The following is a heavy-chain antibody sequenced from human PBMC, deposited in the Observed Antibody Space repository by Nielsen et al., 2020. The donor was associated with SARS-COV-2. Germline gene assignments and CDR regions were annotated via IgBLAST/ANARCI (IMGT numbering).Heavy chain of an antibody. V-gene: IGHV3-74*01. J-gene: IGHJ4*02. CDR2: INSDGSST. CDR3: ARGGIAARPFVY. D-gene: IGHD6-6*01. Sequence: GESLKISCAASGFTFSSYWMHWVRQAPGKGLVWVSRINSDGSSTSYADSVKGRFTISRDNAKNTLYLQMNSLRAEDTAVYYRARGGIAARPFVYWGQGTLVTVSS. CDR1: GFTFSSYW.